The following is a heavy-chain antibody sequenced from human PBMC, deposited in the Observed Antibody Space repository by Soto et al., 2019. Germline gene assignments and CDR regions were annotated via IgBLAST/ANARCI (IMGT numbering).Heavy chain of an antibody. J-gene: IGHJ4*02. CDR2: ISYDGSNK. V-gene: IGHV3-30*18. Sequence: QVQLVESGGGVVQPRRSLRLSCAASGCTFSSYGMHWVRQAPGKGLEWVAVISYDGSNKYYADSVKGRFTISRDNSKNTRYLQMNGLGAEDTAVYYCAKDFDYWGQGTLVTVSS. CDR3: AKDFDY. CDR1: GCTFSSYG.